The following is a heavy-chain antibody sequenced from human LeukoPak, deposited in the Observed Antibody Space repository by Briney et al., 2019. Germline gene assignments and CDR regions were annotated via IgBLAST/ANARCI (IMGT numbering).Heavy chain of an antibody. CDR1: GYTFSGYS. CDR3: ARDASNWSAFDS. J-gene: IGHJ5*01. V-gene: IGHV1-2*06. D-gene: IGHD1-20*01. Sequence: ASVKVSCKASGYTFSGYSMHWVRQAPGQGLEWMGRINPNSGVTYYAQKFQGRVTMTSDASITTAYMELSSLTSDDTATYYCARDASNWSAFDSWGQGTLVIVSS. CDR2: INPNSGVT.